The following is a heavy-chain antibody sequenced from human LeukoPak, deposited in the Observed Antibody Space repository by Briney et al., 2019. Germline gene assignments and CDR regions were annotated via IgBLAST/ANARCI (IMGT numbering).Heavy chain of an antibody. J-gene: IGHJ6*02. CDR1: GFTFSSYS. CDR2: ISSSSSYI. D-gene: IGHD2-2*02. V-gene: IGHV3-21*01. CDR3: ARDGGYNYGMDV. Sequence: GGSLRLSCAATGFTFSSYSMNWVRQAPGKGLEWVSSISSSSSYIYYADSVKGRFTISRDNAKNSLYLQMNSLRAEDTAVYYCARDGGYNYGMDVWGQGTTVTVSS.